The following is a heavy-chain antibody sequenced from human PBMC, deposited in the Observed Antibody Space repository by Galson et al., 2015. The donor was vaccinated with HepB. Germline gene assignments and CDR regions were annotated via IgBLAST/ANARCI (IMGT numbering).Heavy chain of an antibody. V-gene: IGHV6-1*01. CDR3: AALGPPLDY. CDR2: TYYRSKWYN. Sequence: CAISGDSVSNKNTARNWIRQSPLRGLEWLGRTYYRSKWYNNYSVSVKSRITINPDTSKNQFSLQLNSVTPEDTAVYYCAALGPPLDYWGQGILVTVSS. J-gene: IGHJ4*02. CDR1: GDSVSNKNTA.